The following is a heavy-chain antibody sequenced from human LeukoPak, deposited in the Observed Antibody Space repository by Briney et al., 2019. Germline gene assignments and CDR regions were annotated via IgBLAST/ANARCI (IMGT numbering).Heavy chain of an antibody. Sequence: GGSLRLSCVASGLTFSGSGIQWVRQASGKGLEWVGRIRNKANSYATTYAASVKGRFTISRDDSKNTAYLQMNSLKTEDTAVYFCATNKFDFRDYYYYMDVWGQGTTVTVSS. CDR3: ATNKFDFRDYYYYMDV. CDR2: IRNKANSYAT. J-gene: IGHJ6*03. CDR1: GLTFSGSG. V-gene: IGHV3-73*01. D-gene: IGHD3-3*01.